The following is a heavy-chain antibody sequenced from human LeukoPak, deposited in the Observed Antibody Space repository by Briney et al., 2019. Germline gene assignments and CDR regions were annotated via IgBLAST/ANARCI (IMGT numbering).Heavy chain of an antibody. J-gene: IGHJ3*02. CDR3: ARGPGPIAGAKNPFDI. V-gene: IGHV3-30*11. CDR2: ISYDGSNK. Sequence: GSLRLSCAASGFTFSAYAMHWVRQAPGKGLEWVAVISYDGSNKYYAGSVKGRFTISGDKSKDTLYLQMNSLRPEDTAVYYCARGPGPIAGAKNPFDIWGQGTMVTVSS. CDR1: GFTFSAYA. D-gene: IGHD1-26*01.